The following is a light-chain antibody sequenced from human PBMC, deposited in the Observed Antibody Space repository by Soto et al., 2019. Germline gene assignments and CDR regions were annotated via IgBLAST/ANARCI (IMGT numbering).Light chain of an antibody. V-gene: IGKV1-9*01. CDR1: QGISSY. CDR3: QQSYSTPIT. CDR2: AAS. Sequence: IKLTQSPSSLSASVGDRVIITCRASQGISSYLAWYQQKPGKAPKLLIYAASTLQGGVPSRFSGSGSGTEFTLTISSLQPDDFATYYCQQSYSTPITFGQGTRLEIK. J-gene: IGKJ5*01.